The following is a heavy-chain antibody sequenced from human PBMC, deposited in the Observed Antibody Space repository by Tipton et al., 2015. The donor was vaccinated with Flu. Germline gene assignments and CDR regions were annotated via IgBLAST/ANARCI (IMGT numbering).Heavy chain of an antibody. CDR3: AKPRLTGTPNQPEFDS. CDR2: NTGRGIT. V-gene: IGHV3-53*01. Sequence: QLVQSGGGLIQPGGSLRLSCAASGFTVSGNYISWVRQAPGKGLEWVSVNTGRGITYYADSVEGRFTVSRDNNKDSLYLQMNTLAIEDSAIYYCAKPRLTGTPNQPEFDSWGQGTLVTVSS. J-gene: IGHJ4*02. CDR1: GFTVSGNY. D-gene: IGHD1-7*01.